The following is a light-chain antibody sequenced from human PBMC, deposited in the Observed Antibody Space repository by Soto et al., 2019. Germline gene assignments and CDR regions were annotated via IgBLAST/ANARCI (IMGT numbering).Light chain of an antibody. Sequence: EIVLTQSPVTLSLTRGERATLSCRASQSVTSFLAWYQQKPGQAPRLLIYDVSNRATGIPARFSGSGSGTDFTLTISSLEPEDFAVYYCQQRSNWPLTFGGGTKVEIK. CDR2: DVS. CDR3: QQRSNWPLT. CDR1: QSVTSF. V-gene: IGKV3-11*01. J-gene: IGKJ4*01.